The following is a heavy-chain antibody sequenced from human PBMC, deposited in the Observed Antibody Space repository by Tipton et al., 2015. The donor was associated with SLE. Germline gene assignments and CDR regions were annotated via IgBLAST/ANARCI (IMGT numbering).Heavy chain of an antibody. Sequence: SLRLSCAASGFTFSSYEMNWVRQAPGKGLEWVSYISSSGSTIYYADSVKGRFTISRGNAKNSLYLQMNSLRAEDTAVYYCARDRQYYDFWSGFDYWGQGTLVTVSS. J-gene: IGHJ4*02. D-gene: IGHD3-3*01. CDR3: ARDRQYYDFWSGFDY. CDR2: ISSSGSTI. V-gene: IGHV3-48*03. CDR1: GFTFSSYE.